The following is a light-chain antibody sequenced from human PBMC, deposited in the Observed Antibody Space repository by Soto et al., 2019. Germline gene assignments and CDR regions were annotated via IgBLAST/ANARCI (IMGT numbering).Light chain of an antibody. J-gene: IGKJ2*01. V-gene: IGKV3-20*01. CDR2: GAY. CDR3: QQYGSSPHT. Sequence: EIVLTQSPGTLALSPGERATLSCRASQSVSSSSLAWYQQKPGQAPRLLIYGAYSRATGITDTFRGSGSGTDFTLTINRLEPEDFAVYYCQQYGSSPHTFGQGTKLEI. CDR1: QSVSSSS.